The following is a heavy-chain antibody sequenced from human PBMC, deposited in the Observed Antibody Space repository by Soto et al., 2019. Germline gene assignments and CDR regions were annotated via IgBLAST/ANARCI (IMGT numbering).Heavy chain of an antibody. CDR1: GGSISSGGYY. D-gene: IGHD6-13*01. V-gene: IGHV4-31*03. J-gene: IGHJ6*02. CDR2: IYYSGST. CDR3: ARDSSPAPTAASYYYYYYGMDV. Sequence: SETLSLTCTVSGGSISSGGYYWSWIRQHPGKGLEWIGYIYYSGSTYYNPSLKSRVTISVDTSKNQFSLKLSSVTAADTAVYYCARDSSPAPTAASYYYYYYGMDVWGQGTTVTVSS.